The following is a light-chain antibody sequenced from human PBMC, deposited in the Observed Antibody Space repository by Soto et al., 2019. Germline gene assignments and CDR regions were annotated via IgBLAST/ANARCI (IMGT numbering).Light chain of an antibody. V-gene: IGKV1-17*02. CDR2: AES. CDR1: QGIRND. CDR3: LQHNSYTLT. Sequence: DIQLPQSPSSLSASVGDRRTITCRASQGIRNDLGWYKQKTGNAPKSLIYAESSLQSWVPSRLSGSGSGTELNLTISKLQPEDFATYYCLQHNSYTLTFGGGTKVDIK. J-gene: IGKJ4*01.